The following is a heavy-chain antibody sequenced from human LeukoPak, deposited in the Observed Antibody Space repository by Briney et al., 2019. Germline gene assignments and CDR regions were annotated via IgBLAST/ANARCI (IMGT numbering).Heavy chain of an antibody. CDR2: IIPIFGTA. D-gene: IGHD2-8*01. CDR3: ARCPLYCTNGVCYNGLYYYYYMDV. CDR1: GGTFSSYA. J-gene: IGHJ6*03. Sequence: SVKVSCKASGGTFSSYAISWVRQAPGQGLEWMGGIIPIFGTANYAQKFQGRVTITTDESTSTAYMELSSLRSEDTAVYYCARCPLYCTNGVCYNGLYYYYYMDVWGKGTTVTVSS. V-gene: IGHV1-69*05.